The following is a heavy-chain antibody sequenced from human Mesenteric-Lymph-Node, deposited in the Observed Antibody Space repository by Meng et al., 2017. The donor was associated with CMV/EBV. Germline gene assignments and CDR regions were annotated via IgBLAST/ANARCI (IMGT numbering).Heavy chain of an antibody. CDR1: TFTGYY. CDR3: ARAQLWFGELLYNWFDP. D-gene: IGHD3-10*01. V-gene: IGHV1-2*06. J-gene: IGHJ5*02. CDR2: INPNSGGT. Sequence: TFTGYYMHWVRQDPGQGLEWMGRINPNSGGTNYAQKFQGRVTMTRDTSISTAYMELSRLRSDDTAVYYCARAQLWFGELLYNWFDPWGQGTLVTVSS.